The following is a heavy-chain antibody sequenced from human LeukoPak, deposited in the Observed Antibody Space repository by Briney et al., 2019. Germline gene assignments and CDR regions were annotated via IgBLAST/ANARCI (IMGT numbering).Heavy chain of an antibody. V-gene: IGHV3-30*18. CDR2: ISYDGSNK. Sequence: RGSLRLSCAASGFTFSSYGMHWVRQAPGKGLEWVAVISYDGSNKYYADSVKGRFTISRDNSKNTLYLQMNSLRAEDTAVYYCAKDLDIDYWGQGTLVTVSS. CDR3: AKDLDIDY. J-gene: IGHJ4*02. CDR1: GFTFSSYG.